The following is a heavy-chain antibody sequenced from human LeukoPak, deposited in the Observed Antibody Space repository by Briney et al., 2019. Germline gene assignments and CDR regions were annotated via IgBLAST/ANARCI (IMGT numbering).Heavy chain of an antibody. V-gene: IGHV4-34*01. CDR2: INHSGST. Sequence: PSETLSLTCAVYGGSFSGYYWSWIRQPPGKGLEWIGEINHSGSTNYNPSLKSRVTISVDTSKNQFSLKLSSVTAADTAVYYCANLVVVPAANAYNWFDPWGQGTLVTVSS. D-gene: IGHD2-2*01. J-gene: IGHJ5*02. CDR3: ANLVVVPAANAYNWFDP. CDR1: GGSFSGYY.